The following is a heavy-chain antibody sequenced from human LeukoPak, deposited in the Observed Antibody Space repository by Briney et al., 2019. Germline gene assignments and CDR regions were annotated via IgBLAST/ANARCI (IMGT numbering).Heavy chain of an antibody. CDR1: GFTFSDYY. V-gene: IGHV3-11*01. CDR2: ISSSGSTI. CDR3: AREGDGYNSYYFDY. D-gene: IGHD5-24*01. J-gene: IGHJ4*02. Sequence: VGSLRLSCAASGFTFSDYYMSWIRQAPGKGLEWVSYISSSGSTIYYADSVKGRFTISRDNAKNSLYLQMNGLRAEDTAVYYCAREGDGYNSYYFDYWGQGTLVTVSS.